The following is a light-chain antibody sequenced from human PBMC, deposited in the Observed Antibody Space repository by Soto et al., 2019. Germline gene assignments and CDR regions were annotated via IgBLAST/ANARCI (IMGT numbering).Light chain of an antibody. Sequence: ENVLTQSPGTLSLSPGERATLSCRASQSIGSSYLAWYQQKPGHAPRLIIYGTSNRDTGIPDRFSGSGSGTDFTLTISRLEPEDFAIYSCLQFGSSSLTFGQGTKVEIK. CDR3: LQFGSSSLT. CDR2: GTS. CDR1: QSIGSSY. J-gene: IGKJ1*01. V-gene: IGKV3-20*01.